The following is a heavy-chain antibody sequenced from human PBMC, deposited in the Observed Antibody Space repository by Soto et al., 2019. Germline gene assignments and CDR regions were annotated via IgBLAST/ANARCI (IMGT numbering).Heavy chain of an antibody. CDR2: IIPILGIA. CDR1: GGTFSSYT. V-gene: IGHV1-69*02. J-gene: IGHJ6*02. CDR3: ARGGKYYYGSGSYYDGDYYGMDV. Sequence: QVQLVQSGAEVKKPGSSVKVSCKASGGTFSSYTISWVRQAPGQGLEWMGRIIPILGIANYAQKFQGRVTMTAAKSTSTAYMERSSLRTEDTAVYYCARGGKYYYGSGSYYDGDYYGMDVWGQGTTVTVSS. D-gene: IGHD3-10*01.